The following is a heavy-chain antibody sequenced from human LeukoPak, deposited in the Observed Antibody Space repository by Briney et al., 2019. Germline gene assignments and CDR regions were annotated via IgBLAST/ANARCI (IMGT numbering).Heavy chain of an antibody. Sequence: ASVKVSCKASGYTFTTYGISWVRQAPGQGLEWMGWISAYNGNTNYAQKLQGRVTMTTDTSTSTAYMELRSLRSDDTAVYYCARGTTAAGSRGYNWFDPWGQGSLVTVSS. CDR3: ARGTTAAGSRGYNWFDP. CDR2: ISAYNGNT. D-gene: IGHD6-13*01. CDR1: GYTFTTYG. J-gene: IGHJ5*02. V-gene: IGHV1-18*01.